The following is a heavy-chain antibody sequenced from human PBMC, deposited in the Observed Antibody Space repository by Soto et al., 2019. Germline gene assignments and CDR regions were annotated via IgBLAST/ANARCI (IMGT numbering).Heavy chain of an antibody. D-gene: IGHD6-19*01. V-gene: IGHV4-34*01. Sequence: SETLSLTCAVYGGSFSGYYWSWIRQPPGKGLEWIGEINHSGSTNYNPSLKSRVTISVDTSKNQFSLKLNSVTAADTAVYYCARGFTIGWYTYYFDLWVQGPLVTVSS. CDR2: INHSGST. CDR3: ARGFTIGWYTYYFDL. CDR1: GGSFSGYY. J-gene: IGHJ4*02.